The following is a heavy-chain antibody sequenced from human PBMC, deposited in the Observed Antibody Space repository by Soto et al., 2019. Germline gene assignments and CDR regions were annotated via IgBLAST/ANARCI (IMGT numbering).Heavy chain of an antibody. CDR3: ARELVVGPAEYFQH. CDR2: ITQEGSEK. Sequence: EVQLVESGGGLVQPGGSLRLSCAASGFTFSSYWMSWVRQVPGKGLEWVANITQEGSEKYYVDSVKGRFTISRDNAKNSLYLQMSSLGAEDTAVYYCARELVVGPAEYFQHWGQGTLVTVSS. V-gene: IGHV3-7*01. CDR1: GFTFSSYW. D-gene: IGHD3-22*01. J-gene: IGHJ1*01.